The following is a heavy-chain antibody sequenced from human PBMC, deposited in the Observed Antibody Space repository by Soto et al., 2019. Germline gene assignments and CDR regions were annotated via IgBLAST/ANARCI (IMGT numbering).Heavy chain of an antibody. J-gene: IGHJ6*02. CDR1: GFTFDDYT. V-gene: IGHV3-43*01. CDR3: AKDITVTTWNYYYGMDV. CDR2: ISWDGGST. Sequence: GGSLRLSCAASGFTFDDYTMHWVRQAPGKGLEWVSLISWDGGSTYYADSVKGRLTISRDNSKNSLYLQMNSLRTEDTALYYCAKDITVTTWNYYYGMDVWGQGTTVTVSS. D-gene: IGHD4-4*01.